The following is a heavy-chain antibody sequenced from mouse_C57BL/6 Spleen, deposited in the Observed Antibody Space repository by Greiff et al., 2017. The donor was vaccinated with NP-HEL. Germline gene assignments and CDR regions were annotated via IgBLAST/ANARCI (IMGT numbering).Heavy chain of an antibody. CDR2: ISDGGSYT. CDR3: ARERNYGGFAY. V-gene: IGHV5-4*01. Sequence: EVHLVESGGGLVKPGGSLKLSCAASGFTFSSYAMSWVRQTPEKRLEWVATISDGGSYTYYPDNVKGRFTISRDNAKNNLYLQMSHLKSEDTAMYYCARERNYGGFAYWGQGTLVTVSA. J-gene: IGHJ3*01. D-gene: IGHD1-1*01. CDR1: GFTFSSYA.